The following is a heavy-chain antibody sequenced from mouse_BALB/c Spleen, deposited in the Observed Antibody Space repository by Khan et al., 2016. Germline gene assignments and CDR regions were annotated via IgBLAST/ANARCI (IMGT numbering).Heavy chain of an antibody. D-gene: IGHD1-1*01. CDR2: IDPYDSET. CDR1: GHPFTTYW. CDR3: ARGSTVFDF. J-gene: IGHJ2*01. Sequence: QVQLQQPGAELVRPGASVKLSCKASGHPFTTYWMNWVKQRPEQGLEWIGRIDPYDSETHYDQKFKDKAILTVDKSSSTAYMQLSGLTSEDSAVYYGARGSTVFDFWGQGTTLTVSS. V-gene: IGHV1-52*01.